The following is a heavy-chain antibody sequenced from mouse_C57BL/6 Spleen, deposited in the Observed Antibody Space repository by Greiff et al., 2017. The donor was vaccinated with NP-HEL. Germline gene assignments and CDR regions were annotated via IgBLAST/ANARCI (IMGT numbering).Heavy chain of an antibody. CDR3: AREGNGPYYFDY. V-gene: IGHV1-61*01. CDR1: GYTFTSYW. J-gene: IGHJ2*01. Sequence: QVQLQQPGAELVRPGSSVKLSCKASGYTFTSYWMDWVKQRPGQGLEWIGNIYPSDSETHYNQKFKDKATLTVDKSSSTAYMQLSSLTSEDSAVYYCAREGNGPYYFDYWGQGTTLTVSS. CDR2: IYPSDSET.